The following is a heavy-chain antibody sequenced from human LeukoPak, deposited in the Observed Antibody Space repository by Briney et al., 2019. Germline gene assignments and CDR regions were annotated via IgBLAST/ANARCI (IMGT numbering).Heavy chain of an antibody. CDR1: GFAFTTYG. V-gene: IGHV3-33*01. CDR2: IWYDGNSI. D-gene: IGHD5-12*01. Sequence: GGSLRLSCAVSGFAFTTYGMHWVRQAPGKGLEWVEVIWYDGNSIYYADSVKGRFTISRDNSKNTLYLQMNSLGAEDTAVYYCLRDSYEAYWGQGTLVTVSS. CDR3: LRDSYEAY. J-gene: IGHJ4*02.